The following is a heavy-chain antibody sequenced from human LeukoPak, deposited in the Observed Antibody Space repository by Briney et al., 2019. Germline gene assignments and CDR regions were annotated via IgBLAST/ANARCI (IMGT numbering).Heavy chain of an antibody. Sequence: PSETLSLTCTVSGGSISSSSYYWGWIRQPPGKGLEWIGSIYYSGSTYYNPSLKSRVTISVDTSKNQFSLKLSSVTAADTAAYYCARLTTVTYYYYMDVWGKGTTVTVSS. CDR2: IYYSGST. CDR3: ARLTTVTYYYYMDV. CDR1: GGSISSSSYY. D-gene: IGHD4-17*01. V-gene: IGHV4-39*01. J-gene: IGHJ6*03.